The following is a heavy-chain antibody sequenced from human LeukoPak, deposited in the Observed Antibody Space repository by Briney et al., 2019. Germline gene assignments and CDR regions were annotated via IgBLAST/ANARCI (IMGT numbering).Heavy chain of an antibody. V-gene: IGHV4-31*03. J-gene: IGHJ5*02. CDR2: IYYSGST. Sequence: SETLSLTCTVSGGSISSGGYYWSWIRQHPGKGLEWIGYIYYSGSTYYNPSLKSRVTISVDTSKNQFSLKLSSVTAADTAVYYCASLGYCSGGSCDWFDPWGQGTLVTVSS. D-gene: IGHD2-15*01. CDR1: GGSISSGGYY. CDR3: ASLGYCSGGSCDWFDP.